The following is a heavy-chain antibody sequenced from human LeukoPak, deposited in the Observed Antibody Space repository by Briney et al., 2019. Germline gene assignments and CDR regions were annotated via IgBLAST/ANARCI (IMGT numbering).Heavy chain of an antibody. Sequence: SETLSLTCAVSGGSISSYYWSWIRQPPGKGLEWIGYIYYSGSTNYSPSLKSRVTISVDTSKNQFSLKLSSVTAADTAVYYCARGTMVRGVIIRMKKPLDYWGQGTLVTVSS. J-gene: IGHJ4*02. CDR3: ARGTMVRGVIIRMKKPLDY. D-gene: IGHD3-10*01. V-gene: IGHV4-59*01. CDR1: GGSISSYY. CDR2: IYYSGST.